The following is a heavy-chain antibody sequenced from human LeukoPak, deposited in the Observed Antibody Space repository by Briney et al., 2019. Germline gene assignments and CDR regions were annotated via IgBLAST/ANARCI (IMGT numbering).Heavy chain of an antibody. CDR1: GYTFTGYY. J-gene: IGHJ4*02. V-gene: IGHV1-2*02. CDR3: AREDGGSYFAY. CDR2: INPNSGGT. D-gene: IGHD5-24*01. Sequence: ASVKVSCKASGYTFTGYYMHWVRQAPGQGLEWMGWINPNSGGTNYAQKFQGRVTMTSDTSTSTVYMELSSLRSEDTAAYYCAREDGGSYFAYWGQGTLVTVSS.